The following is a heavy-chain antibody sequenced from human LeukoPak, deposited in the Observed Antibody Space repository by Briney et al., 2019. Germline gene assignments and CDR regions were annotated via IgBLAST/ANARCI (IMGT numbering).Heavy chain of an antibody. CDR3: ARAGGLGPITMVRGAPLYYYYMDV. D-gene: IGHD3-10*01. V-gene: IGHV4-59*01. Sequence: SETLSLTCTVSGGSISSYYWSWIRQPPGKGLEWIGYIYYSGSTNYNPSLKRRVTISVDTSKNQFSLKLSSVTAADTAVYYCARAGGLGPITMVRGAPLYYYYMDVWGKGTTVTVSS. J-gene: IGHJ6*03. CDR2: IYYSGST. CDR1: GGSISSYY.